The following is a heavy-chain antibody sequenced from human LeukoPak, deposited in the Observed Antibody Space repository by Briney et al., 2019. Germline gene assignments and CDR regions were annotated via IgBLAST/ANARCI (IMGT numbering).Heavy chain of an antibody. D-gene: IGHD6-13*01. Sequence: GGSLRLSCAASGFTFRMHGMNWVRQAPGKGLEWVSGINPSGDRTYYADSVKGRFTISGDNSKNTVYLQMNSLRAEDTAVYYCATYQTPYSSSWPTLYYYYYYMDVWGKGTTVTVSS. V-gene: IGHV3-23*01. CDR2: INPSGDRT. CDR1: GFTFRMHG. CDR3: ATYQTPYSSSWPTLYYYYYYMDV. J-gene: IGHJ6*03.